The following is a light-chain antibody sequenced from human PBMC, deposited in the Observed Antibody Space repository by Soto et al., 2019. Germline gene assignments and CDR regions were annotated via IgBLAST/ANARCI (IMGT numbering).Light chain of an antibody. J-gene: IGKJ2*01. CDR2: AAS. CDR3: QQCYSTPYT. V-gene: IGKV1-39*01. CDR1: QRINNY. Sequence: DIQMTQSPSSLSASVGDRVTVTCRASQRINNYLNWYQQKPGKAPNLLTYAASTLQSGVPSRFSGSGAGTDFTLTICSLQPEDFATYYCQQCYSTPYTFGPGTKVDIK.